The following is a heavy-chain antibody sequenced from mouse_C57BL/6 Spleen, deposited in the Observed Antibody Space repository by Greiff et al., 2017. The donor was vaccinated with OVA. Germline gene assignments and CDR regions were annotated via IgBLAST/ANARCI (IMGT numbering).Heavy chain of an antibody. CDR3: AREDGYYARAMDY. Sequence: EVKLQESGPGLVKPSQSLSLTCSVTGYSITSGYYWNWIRQFPGNKLEWMGYISYDGSNNYNPSLKNRISITRDTSKNQFFLKLNSVTTEDTATYYCAREDGYYARAMDYWGQGTSVTVSS. D-gene: IGHD2-3*01. CDR1: GYSITSGYY. CDR2: ISYDGSN. V-gene: IGHV3-6*01. J-gene: IGHJ4*01.